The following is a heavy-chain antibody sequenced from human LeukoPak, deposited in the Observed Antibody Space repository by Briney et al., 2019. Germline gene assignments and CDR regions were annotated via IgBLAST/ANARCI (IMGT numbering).Heavy chain of an antibody. Sequence: ASVKVSCKASGYTFTGYYMHWVRQAPGQVLEWMGCINPNSGGTNYAQKFQGRVTMTRDTSISTAYMELGRLRSDDTAVYYCARVQGGSWSWFDPWGQGTLVTVSS. D-gene: IGHD2-15*01. V-gene: IGHV1-2*02. CDR3: ARVQGGSWSWFDP. CDR2: INPNSGGT. J-gene: IGHJ5*02. CDR1: GYTFTGYY.